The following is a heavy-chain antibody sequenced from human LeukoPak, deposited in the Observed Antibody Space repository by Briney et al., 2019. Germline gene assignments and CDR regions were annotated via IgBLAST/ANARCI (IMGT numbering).Heavy chain of an antibody. Sequence: KPSETLSLTCAVYGGSFSGYYWSWIRQPPGKGLEWIGEINHSGSTNYNPSLKSRVTISVDTSKNQFSLKLSSVTAADTAVYYCVKDYYDSSGSKAFDIWGQGTMVTVSS. J-gene: IGHJ3*02. V-gene: IGHV4-34*01. CDR2: INHSGST. CDR1: GGSFSGYY. CDR3: VKDYYDSSGSKAFDI. D-gene: IGHD3-22*01.